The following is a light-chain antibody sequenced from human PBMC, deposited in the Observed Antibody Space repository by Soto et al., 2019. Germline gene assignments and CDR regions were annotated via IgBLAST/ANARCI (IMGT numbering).Light chain of an antibody. CDR2: VAS. CDR1: QSVISNY. CDR3: QEYESSLTWT. Sequence: EVVLTQSPGTVSLSPGERVTLSCRASQSVISNYLAWYQQRPGQAPRLLIYVASSRATGIPDRFSGSGSGTDCAVGIRRVEAEDFTVYYCQEYESSLTWTFGQGTKVEMK. V-gene: IGKV3-20*01. J-gene: IGKJ1*01.